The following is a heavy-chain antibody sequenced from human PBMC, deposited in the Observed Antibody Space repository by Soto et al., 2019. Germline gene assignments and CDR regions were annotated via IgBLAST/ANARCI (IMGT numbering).Heavy chain of an antibody. D-gene: IGHD6-19*01. CDR2: MNPNSGNT. CDR3: ARERTVAGNDY. Sequence: QVPLVQSGAEVKKPGASVKVSCTASGSTFTSSDVNWVRPATGQGLEWMRWMNPNSGNTGYAQKFQSRVTMTRNTSISTAYMELSSLRSEDTAVYYCARERTVAGNDYWGQGTLVTVSS. J-gene: IGHJ4*02. CDR1: GSTFTSSD. V-gene: IGHV1-8*01.